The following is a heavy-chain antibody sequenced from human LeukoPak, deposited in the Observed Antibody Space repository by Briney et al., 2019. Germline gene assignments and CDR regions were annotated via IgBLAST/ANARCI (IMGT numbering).Heavy chain of an antibody. Sequence: RTSETLSLTCTVSGVPISSRSYYWGWIRQPPGRGLEWIGSMYFSGTTYYNPSLKSRVTISVHTPENHLSLKLSSVTAADTAVYYCARHLRFGSSALPRDTFDIWGRGTVVTVSS. CDR2: MYFSGTT. CDR3: ARHLRFGSSALPRDTFDI. D-gene: IGHD1-26*01. V-gene: IGHV4-39*01. J-gene: IGHJ3*02. CDR1: GVPISSRSYY.